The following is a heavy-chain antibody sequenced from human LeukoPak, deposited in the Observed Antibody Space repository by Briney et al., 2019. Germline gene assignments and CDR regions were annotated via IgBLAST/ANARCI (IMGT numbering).Heavy chain of an antibody. D-gene: IGHD3-9*01. CDR1: GFTFSAYT. Sequence: GSLRLSCSASGFTFSAYTMNWVRQAPGQGLEWIGEIYHSGSTNYNPSLKSRVTISVDKSKNQFSLKLSSVTAADTAVYYCARGHPIILTGYGWFDPWGQGTLVTVSS. J-gene: IGHJ5*02. V-gene: IGHV4-4*02. CDR3: ARGHPIILTGYGWFDP. CDR2: IYHSGST.